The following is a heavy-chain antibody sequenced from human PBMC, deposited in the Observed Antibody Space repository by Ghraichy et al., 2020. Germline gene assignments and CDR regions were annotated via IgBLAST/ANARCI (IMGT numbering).Heavy chain of an antibody. J-gene: IGHJ5*01. V-gene: IGHV3-23*01. Sequence: GGSLRLSCAASGFTFSRHAMRWVRQAPGKGLQWVSDIGCSGGASHADSVMGRFTISRDNTKNTLYLQMNSMRAEDTAVYYFSRCQGLWTECLGASDSWGQGTLVTVSS. CDR2: IGCSGGA. CDR3: SRCQGLWTECLGASDS. CDR1: GFTFSRHA. D-gene: IGHD5-18*01.